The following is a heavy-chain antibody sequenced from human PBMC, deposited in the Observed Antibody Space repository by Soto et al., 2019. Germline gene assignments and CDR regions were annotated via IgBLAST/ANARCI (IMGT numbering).Heavy chain of an antibody. J-gene: IGHJ6*03. CDR2: ISGSGGST. CDR1: GFTFSSYA. V-gene: IGHV3-23*01. CDR3: AKRSHYCSSTSCYAAIYYYYYMDV. D-gene: IGHD2-2*01. Sequence: GGSLRLSCAASGFTFSSYAMSWVRQAPGKGLEWVSAISGSGGSTYYADSVKGRFTISRDNSKNTLYLQMNSLRAEDTAVCYCAKRSHYCSSTSCYAAIYYYYYMDVWGKGTTVTVSS.